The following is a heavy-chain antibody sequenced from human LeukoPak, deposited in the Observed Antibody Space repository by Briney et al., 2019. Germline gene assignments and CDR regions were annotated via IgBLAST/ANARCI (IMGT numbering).Heavy chain of an antibody. CDR2: ISGIVGTT. CDR3: AKDRSDGDYPGAGFDY. V-gene: IGHV3-23*01. CDR1: GFTFSSYA. Sequence: GGSLRLSCAASGFTFSSYAMSWVRQAPGKGLEWFSAISGIVGTTYYAHSVKGRFTIPRDNSKSTLYLQMNSLRPEDTAVYYCAKDRSDGDYPGAGFDYWGQGTLVTVSS. J-gene: IGHJ4*02. D-gene: IGHD4-17*01.